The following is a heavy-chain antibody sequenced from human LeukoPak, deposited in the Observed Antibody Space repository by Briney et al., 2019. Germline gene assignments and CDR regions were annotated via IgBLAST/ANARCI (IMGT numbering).Heavy chain of an antibody. CDR2: IYPVDSDT. CDR3: ARQFGSNPDVLDI. Sequence: GESLKISCKASGYTFTSYWIGWVRQMPGKGREWMGIIYPVDSDTRYSPSFQGQVTISVDKSISTAYLQWNSLQASDAAMYYCARQFGSNPDVLDIWGQGTMVTVSP. D-gene: IGHD3-16*01. V-gene: IGHV5-51*01. CDR1: GYTFTSYW. J-gene: IGHJ3*02.